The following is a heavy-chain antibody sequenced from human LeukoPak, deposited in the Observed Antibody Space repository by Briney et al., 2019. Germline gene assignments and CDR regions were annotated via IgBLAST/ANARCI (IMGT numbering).Heavy chain of an antibody. D-gene: IGHD3-22*01. CDR2: ISFDGSNK. CDR1: GFTFSSYA. V-gene: IGHV3-30*04. J-gene: IGHJ4*02. CDR3: ARDYDSSGYYSVVAGY. Sequence: PGGSLRLSCAASGFTFSSYAMHWVRQAPGKGLEWVTLISFDGSNKNYADSVKGRFTISRDNAKNSLYLQMNSLRAEDTAVYYCARDYDSSGYYSVVAGYWGQGTLVTVSS.